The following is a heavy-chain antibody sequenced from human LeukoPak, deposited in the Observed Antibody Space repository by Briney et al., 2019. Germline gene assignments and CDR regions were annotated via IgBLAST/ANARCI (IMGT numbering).Heavy chain of an antibody. J-gene: IGHJ5*02. V-gene: IGHV4-4*07. CDR1: TGGSITGYL. CDR2: VDTTGNT. D-gene: IGHD4-17*01. CDR3: ARGEGDYVGCFDP. Sequence: SQTLSLTCFVSTGGSITGYLWNRVRQSAGEGLEWIVRVDTTGNTKYTPSLKRRLMISVDTSNTQFYLKLTSVTGADTAVYYCARGEGDYVGCFDPWGPGTLVIVSS.